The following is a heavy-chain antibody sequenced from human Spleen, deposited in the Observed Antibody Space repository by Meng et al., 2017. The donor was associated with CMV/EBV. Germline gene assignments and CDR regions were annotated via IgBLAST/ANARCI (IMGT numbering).Heavy chain of an antibody. Sequence: GESLKISCAASGFTFDGYPMHWVRQAPGKGLEWVSLITWDGGSTYYADSVKGRFTISRDNSKNSLYLQMYSLRTEDSALYYCGKELDSGGFYYFDYWGQGTLVTVSS. V-gene: IGHV3-43*01. CDR1: GFTFDGYP. CDR2: ITWDGGST. D-gene: IGHD3-22*01. CDR3: GKELDSGGFYYFDY. J-gene: IGHJ4*02.